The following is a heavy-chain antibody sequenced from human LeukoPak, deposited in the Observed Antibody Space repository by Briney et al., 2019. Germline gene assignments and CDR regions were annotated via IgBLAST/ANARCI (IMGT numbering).Heavy chain of an antibody. V-gene: IGHV4-34*01. Sequence: PSETLSLTCTVSGGTINSHYWSWIRQPPGKGLEWIGEINHSGSTNYNPSLKSRVTISVDTSKNQFSLKLSSVTAADTAVYYCARGGPLLGYCSSTSCYGRPRNFDYWGQGTLVTVSS. CDR1: GGTINSHY. D-gene: IGHD2-2*01. CDR2: INHSGST. CDR3: ARGGPLLGYCSSTSCYGRPRNFDY. J-gene: IGHJ4*02.